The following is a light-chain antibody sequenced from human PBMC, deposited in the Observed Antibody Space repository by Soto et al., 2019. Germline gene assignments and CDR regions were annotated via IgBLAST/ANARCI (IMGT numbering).Light chain of an antibody. CDR2: WAS. V-gene: IGKV4-1*01. CDR3: QQYYSTPFD. Sequence: DIVMTQSPGSLAVSLGERAAINCKSSQTVLFTSNNKNYLAWYQQKPGQPPRLLIYWASTRESGVPDRFSGSGSGTDFTLTISSLQAEDVAVYYCQQYYSTPFDLGQGTRLEIK. CDR1: QTVLFTSNNKNY. J-gene: IGKJ5*01.